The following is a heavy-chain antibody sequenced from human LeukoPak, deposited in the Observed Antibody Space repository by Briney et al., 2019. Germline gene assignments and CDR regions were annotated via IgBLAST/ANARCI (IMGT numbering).Heavy chain of an antibody. CDR2: ILYDGSDS. Sequence: PGGSLRLSCAASGFTFRSHGMHWVRQAPGKGLEWVGVILYDGSDSYYTDSVKGRFTLSRDNSKNTLYLQMNSLRAEDTAVYYCARGRGYDFWSGLYYFDYWGQGTLVTVSS. D-gene: IGHD3-3*01. J-gene: IGHJ4*02. CDR3: ARGRGYDFWSGLYYFDY. V-gene: IGHV3-33*05. CDR1: GFTFRSHG.